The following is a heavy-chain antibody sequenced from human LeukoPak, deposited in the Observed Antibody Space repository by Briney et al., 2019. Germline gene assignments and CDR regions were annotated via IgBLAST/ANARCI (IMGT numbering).Heavy chain of an antibody. D-gene: IGHD4-17*01. J-gene: IGHJ5*02. V-gene: IGHV4-39*01. CDR3: ARLGRRYGDHNWFDP. Sequence: SETLSLTCTVSGGSISSSSYYWSWIRQPPGKGLEWIGSIYYSGSTYYNPSLKSRVTISVDTSKNQFSLKLSSVTAADTAVYYCARLGRRYGDHNWFDPWGQGTLVTVSS. CDR2: IYYSGST. CDR1: GGSISSSSYY.